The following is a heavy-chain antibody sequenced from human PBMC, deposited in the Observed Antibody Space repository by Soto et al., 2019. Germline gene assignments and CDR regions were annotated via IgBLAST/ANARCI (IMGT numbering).Heavy chain of an antibody. D-gene: IGHD3-22*01. Sequence: GGSLRLSCAASGFTFSSYAMSWVRQAPGKVLEWVSAISGSGGSTYYADSVKGRFTISRDNSKSTLYLQMNSLRAEDTAVYYCAKGRVGGYYYFDYWGQGTLVTVSS. V-gene: IGHV3-23*01. CDR2: ISGSGGST. J-gene: IGHJ4*02. CDR1: GFTFSSYA. CDR3: AKGRVGGYYYFDY.